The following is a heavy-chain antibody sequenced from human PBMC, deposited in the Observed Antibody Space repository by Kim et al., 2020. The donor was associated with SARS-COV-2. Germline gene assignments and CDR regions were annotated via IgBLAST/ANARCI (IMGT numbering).Heavy chain of an antibody. Sequence: SETLSLTCTVSGGSISSYYWSWIRQPPGKGLEWIGYIYYSGSTNYNPSLKSRVTISVDTSKNQFSLKLSSVTAADTAVYYCARDSKGGPDLLDYWGQGTLVTVSS. CDR2: IYYSGST. CDR1: GGSISSYY. D-gene: IGHD1-26*01. J-gene: IGHJ4*02. V-gene: IGHV4-59*13. CDR3: ARDSKGGPDLLDY.